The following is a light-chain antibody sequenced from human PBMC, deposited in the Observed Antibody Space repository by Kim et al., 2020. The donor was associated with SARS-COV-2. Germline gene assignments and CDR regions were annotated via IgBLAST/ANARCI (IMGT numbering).Light chain of an antibody. CDR1: RSNIGSNT. Sequence: QRVTIPGSDSRSNIGSNTVNRYLQLTGTAPELLIYSNNQRPSGVPDRFSGSKSGTSASLAISGLQSEDEAYYYCAACDDSLNGHVLGTGTKVTVL. CDR2: SNN. V-gene: IGLV1-44*01. J-gene: IGLJ1*01. CDR3: AACDDSLNGHV.